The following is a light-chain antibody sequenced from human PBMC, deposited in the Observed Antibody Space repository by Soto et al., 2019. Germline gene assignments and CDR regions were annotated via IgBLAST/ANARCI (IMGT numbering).Light chain of an antibody. V-gene: IGKV1-39*01. CDR3: QQSHSNIGMYT. Sequence: DIQMTQSPLSLSASVGDRVTITCRASQSISRHLNWYQQKPGKAPKLLIFDASSLQSGVSSRFSGSGSGTDFTLTISSLQPEDSATYYCQQSHSNIGMYTFGQGTKLEIK. CDR1: QSISRH. J-gene: IGKJ2*01. CDR2: DAS.